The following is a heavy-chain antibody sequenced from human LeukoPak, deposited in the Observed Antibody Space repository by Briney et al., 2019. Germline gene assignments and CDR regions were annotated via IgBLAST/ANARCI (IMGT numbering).Heavy chain of an antibody. V-gene: IGHV1-69*05. CDR1: GGTFSSYA. Sequence: EASVEVSCKASGGTFSSYAISWVRQAPGQGLEWMGGIIPIFGTANYAQKFQGRVTITTDESTSTAYMELSSLRSEDTAVYYCASPTRYSSSWFLLYWGQGTLVTVSS. D-gene: IGHD6-13*01. CDR3: ASPTRYSSSWFLLY. CDR2: IIPIFGTA. J-gene: IGHJ4*02.